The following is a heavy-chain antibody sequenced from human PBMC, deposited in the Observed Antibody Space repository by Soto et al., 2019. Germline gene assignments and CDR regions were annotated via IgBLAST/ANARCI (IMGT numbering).Heavy chain of an antibody. D-gene: IGHD3-10*01. J-gene: IGHJ6*02. V-gene: IGHV4-34*01. Sequence: SETLSLTCAVYGGSFSGYYWSWIRQPPGKGLEWIGEIYYSGSTNYNPSLKSRVTISVDTSQNQFSLKLSSVTAADTAVYYCAREKVPWVRGQYSYGMDVWGQGTTVTVSS. CDR1: GGSFSGYY. CDR2: IYYSGST. CDR3: AREKVPWVRGQYSYGMDV.